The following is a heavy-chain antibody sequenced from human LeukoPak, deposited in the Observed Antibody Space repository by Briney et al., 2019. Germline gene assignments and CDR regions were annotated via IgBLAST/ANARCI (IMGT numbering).Heavy chain of an antibody. CDR3: SGGGSPNYYYYYMDV. D-gene: IGHD3-16*01. Sequence: GGSLRLSCAASGFTFSSYGMHWVRQAPGKGLEWVAVISYDGSNKYYADSVKGRFTISRDNAKNSLYLQMNSLRAEDTAVYYCSGGGSPNYYYYYMDVWGKGTTVTVSS. CDR2: ISYDGSNK. V-gene: IGHV3-30*03. J-gene: IGHJ6*03. CDR1: GFTFSSYG.